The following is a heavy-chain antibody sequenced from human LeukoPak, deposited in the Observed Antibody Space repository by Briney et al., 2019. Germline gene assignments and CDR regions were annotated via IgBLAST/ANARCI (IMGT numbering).Heavy chain of an antibody. Sequence: SETLSLTCAVYGGSFSGYYWSWIRQPPGKGLEWIGEINHSGSTNYNPSLKSRVTISVDTSKNQFSLKPSSVTAADTAVYYCARDVVAGTGGYYYYYGMDVWGQGTTVTVSS. CDR1: GGSFSGYY. CDR3: ARDVVAGTGGYYYYYGMDV. CDR2: INHSGST. D-gene: IGHD6-19*01. J-gene: IGHJ6*02. V-gene: IGHV4-34*01.